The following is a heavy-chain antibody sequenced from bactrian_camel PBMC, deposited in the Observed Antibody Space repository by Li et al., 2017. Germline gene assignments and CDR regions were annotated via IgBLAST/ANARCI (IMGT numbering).Heavy chain of an antibody. V-gene: IGHV3S1*01. D-gene: IGHD3*01. Sequence: VQLVESGGGLVQPGGSLRPSCAASGFTFSSYWMFWVRQAPGKGLEWVARITIGGDHTYYADFVKGRFTISRDNAKNTVYLHMHSLKSEDTALYYCATALAGWGQGTQVTVS. CDR2: ITIGGDHT. J-gene: IGHJ4*01. CDR1: GFTFSSYW. CDR3: ATALAG.